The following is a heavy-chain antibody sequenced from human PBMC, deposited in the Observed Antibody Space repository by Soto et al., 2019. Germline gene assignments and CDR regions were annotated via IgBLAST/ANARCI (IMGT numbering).Heavy chain of an antibody. D-gene: IGHD3-10*01. Sequence: ASVKVSCKASGGTFSGYAISWVRQAPGQGLEWMGGIIPIFGTANYAQKFQGRVTITADESTSTAYMELSSLRSEDTAVYYCARGTMVRGVIIIGFDYWGPGPLVTVYS. V-gene: IGHV1-69*13. CDR3: ARGTMVRGVIIIGFDY. CDR2: IIPIFGTA. J-gene: IGHJ4*02. CDR1: GGTFSGYA.